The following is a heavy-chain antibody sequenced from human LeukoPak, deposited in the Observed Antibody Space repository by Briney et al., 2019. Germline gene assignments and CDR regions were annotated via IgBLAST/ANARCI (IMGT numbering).Heavy chain of an antibody. CDR3: ARGVGLGYCSSTSCPRHAFDI. CDR1: GGSISSYY. CDR2: IYYSGST. J-gene: IGHJ3*02. Sequence: PSETPSLTCTVSGGSISSYYWSWIRQSPGKGLEWIGYIYYSGSTNYNPSLKSRVTISVDTSKNQFSLKLSSVTAADTAVYYCARGVGLGYCSSTSCPRHAFDIWGQGTMVTVSS. V-gene: IGHV4-59*01. D-gene: IGHD2-2*01.